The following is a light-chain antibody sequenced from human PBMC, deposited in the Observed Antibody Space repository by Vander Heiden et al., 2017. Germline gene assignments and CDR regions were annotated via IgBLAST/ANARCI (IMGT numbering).Light chain of an antibody. V-gene: IGKV1-39*01. CDR2: AAS. J-gene: IGKJ4*01. Sequence: QMTQSPSSLSASVGDRVTITCRASQSISSYLNWYQQKPGKAPKLLIYAASSLQSGVPSRFSGSGSGTEFTLTISSLQPEDVATYYCQQSYRSTPFFGGGTKVEIK. CDR1: QSISSY. CDR3: QQSYRSTPF.